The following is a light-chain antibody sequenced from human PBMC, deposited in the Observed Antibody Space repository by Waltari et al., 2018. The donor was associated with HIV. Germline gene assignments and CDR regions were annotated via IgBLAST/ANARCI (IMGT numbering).Light chain of an antibody. J-gene: IGLJ1*01. Sequence: QSVLTQPPSASGTPGQRVTISCSGTTSNVGTNFVSWYQHLPGAAPTRRMCGENRRPSGLPDRFSGSKSGASASLAISGLRSEDEGDYYCATWDGSLGAFFVFGVGTKVTVL. CDR3: ATWDGSLGAFFV. CDR2: GEN. V-gene: IGLV1-47*01. CDR1: TSNVGTNF.